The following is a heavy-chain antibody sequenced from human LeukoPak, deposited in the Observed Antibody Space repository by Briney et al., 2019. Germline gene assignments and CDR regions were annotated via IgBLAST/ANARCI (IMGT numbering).Heavy chain of an antibody. D-gene: IGHD3-16*01. J-gene: IGHJ6*03. Sequence: SETLSLTCTVSGYSISSGYYWGWIRQPPGKGLEWIGSIYHSGSTYYNPSLKSRVTISVDTSKNQFSLKLSSVTAADTAVYYCARDRGSPYYMDVWGKGTTVTISS. V-gene: IGHV4-38-2*02. CDR2: IYHSGST. CDR3: ARDRGSPYYMDV. CDR1: GYSISSGYY.